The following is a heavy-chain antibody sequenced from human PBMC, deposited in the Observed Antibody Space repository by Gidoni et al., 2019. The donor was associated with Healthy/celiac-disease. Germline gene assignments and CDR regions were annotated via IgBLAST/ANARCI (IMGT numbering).Heavy chain of an antibody. J-gene: IGHJ4*02. V-gene: IGHV1-8*01. Sequence: QVQLVQSGAAVKEPGASVTVSCKAPGYTFTSYDITWVRQATGQGLEWMGWMNPNSGNTGYAQKLQGRVPMTRNTSISTAYMELSSLRSEDTAVYYCARSYSSSDSWGQGTLVTVSS. D-gene: IGHD6-6*01. CDR3: ARSYSSSDS. CDR1: GYTFTSYD. CDR2: MNPNSGNT.